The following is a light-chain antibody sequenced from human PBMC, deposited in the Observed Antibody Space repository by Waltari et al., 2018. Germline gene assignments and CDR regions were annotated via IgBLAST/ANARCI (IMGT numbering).Light chain of an antibody. Sequence: QSVLTQPPSVSAAPGQRVTISCSGGSSNIGNNYVSWYRQFPGTAPKLLIYEDSERPPGIPGGFSGSKSGTSATLDITGLQAGDEADYYCGTWDSSLSGAVFGGGTHLTVL. CDR2: EDS. V-gene: IGLV1-51*02. J-gene: IGLJ7*01. CDR1: SSNIGNNY. CDR3: GTWDSSLSGAV.